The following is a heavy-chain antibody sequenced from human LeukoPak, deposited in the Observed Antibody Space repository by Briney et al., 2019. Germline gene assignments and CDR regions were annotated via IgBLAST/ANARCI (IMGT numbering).Heavy chain of an antibody. CDR2: IKQDGSEK. CDR3: ASDSGWWEGYYFDY. Sequence: GGSLRLSCAASGFTLSSYWMSWVRQAPGNGLEWVANIKQDGSEKYYVDSVKGRFTISRDNAKNSLYLQMNSLRAEDTAVYYCASDSGWWEGYYFDYWGQGTLVTVSS. CDR1: GFTLSSYW. J-gene: IGHJ4*02. V-gene: IGHV3-7*01. D-gene: IGHD6-19*01.